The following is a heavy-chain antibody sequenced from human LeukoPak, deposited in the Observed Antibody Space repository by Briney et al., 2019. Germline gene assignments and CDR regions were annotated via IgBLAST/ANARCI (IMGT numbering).Heavy chain of an antibody. CDR2: INWNGGST. V-gene: IGHV3-20*04. D-gene: IGHD5-18*01. Sequence: GGSLRLSCVPSLFSLDDYGMSGVRPAPGEGLEWGSGINWNGGSTGYADTVKGRFTISRDNAKNSLYLQMNSLRAEDTALYYCARVFGGRGYSYGLRGTYFDYWGQGSLVTVSS. J-gene: IGHJ4*02. CDR3: ARVFGGRGYSYGLRGTYFDY. CDR1: LFSLDDYG.